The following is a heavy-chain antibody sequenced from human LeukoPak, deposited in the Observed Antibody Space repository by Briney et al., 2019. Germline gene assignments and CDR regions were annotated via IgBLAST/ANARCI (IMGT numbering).Heavy chain of an antibody. J-gene: IGHJ4*02. CDR3: ARDTGSLDY. CDR1: GFTFSSYG. Sequence: GGSLRLSCAASGFTFSSYGMHWVRQAPGKGLEWVSCISSSSSAISYADSVKGRFTISRDNAKNSLYLQMNSLRAEDTAVYYCARDTGSLDYWGQGTLVTVSS. D-gene: IGHD1-26*01. V-gene: IGHV3-48*04. CDR2: ISSSSSAI.